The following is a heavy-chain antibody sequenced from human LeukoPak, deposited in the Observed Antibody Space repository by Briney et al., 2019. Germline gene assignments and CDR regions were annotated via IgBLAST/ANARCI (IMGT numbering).Heavy chain of an antibody. CDR3: ARGATD. D-gene: IGHD4-17*01. CDR1: GGSFSDYY. J-gene: IGHJ4*02. CDR2: ISHSGSI. V-gene: IGHV4-34*01. Sequence: SETLSLTCAVYGGSFSDYYWHWIRQPPGKGLEWIGEISHSGSISYNPSLKSRVTISGDASKNQFSLKLTSLTAADTAVYYCARGATDWGQGTLVTVSS.